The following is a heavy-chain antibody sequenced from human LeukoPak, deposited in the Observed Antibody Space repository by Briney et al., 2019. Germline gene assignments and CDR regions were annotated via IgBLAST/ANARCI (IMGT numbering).Heavy chain of an antibody. D-gene: IGHD1-14*01. CDR2: IYTSGST. V-gene: IGHV4-4*07. J-gene: IGHJ6*02. CDR1: GGSFSNYY. Sequence: SETLSLTCTVSGGSFSNYYWSWIRQPAGKGLEWIGRIYTSGSTNYNPSVKSRVTMSVDTSNNQFSLKLTSVTAADTAVYYCARQPPQYYGVDVWGQGTTVTVSS. CDR3: ARQPPQYYGVDV.